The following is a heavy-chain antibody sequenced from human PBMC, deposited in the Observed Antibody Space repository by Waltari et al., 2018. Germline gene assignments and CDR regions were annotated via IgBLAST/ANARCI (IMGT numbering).Heavy chain of an antibody. D-gene: IGHD3-10*01. J-gene: IGHJ2*01. CDR1: GLIVSSNF. V-gene: IGHV3-53*01. CDR3: ARAPMPLWFGNWYFDL. Sequence: EVELVESGGGSSQRGGSLRLSCAASGLIVSSNFVSWVRQAPGKGLEWVSVMYRGGSTYYADSVKGRFTISRDNSKNTLYLQMNSLRAEDTAVYYCARAPMPLWFGNWYFDLWGRGALVTVSS. CDR2: MYRGGST.